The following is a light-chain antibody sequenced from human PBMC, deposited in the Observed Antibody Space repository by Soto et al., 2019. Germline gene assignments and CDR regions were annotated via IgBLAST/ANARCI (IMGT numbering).Light chain of an antibody. CDR2: DVS. CDR3: QQYGSSLSIT. V-gene: IGKV1-5*01. CDR1: QTISSW. J-gene: IGKJ5*01. Sequence: DIQMTQSPSTLSGSVGDRVTITCRASQTISSWLAWYQQKPGKAPKLLIYDVSSLESGVPSRFSGSGSGTDFTLTISRLEPEDFAVYYCQQYGSSLSITFGQGTRLEIK.